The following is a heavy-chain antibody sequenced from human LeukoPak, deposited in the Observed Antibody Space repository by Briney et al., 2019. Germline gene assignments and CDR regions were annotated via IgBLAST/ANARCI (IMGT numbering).Heavy chain of an antibody. Sequence: GGSLRLSCAASGFTFSSYSMNWVRQAPGKGLEWVSYISSSSSTIYYADSVKGRFTISRDNAKNSLYLQMNSLRAEDTAVYYCAELGTTMIGGVWGKGTTVTISS. V-gene: IGHV3-48*04. CDR3: AELGTTMIGGV. CDR1: GFTFSSYS. D-gene: IGHD3-10*02. J-gene: IGHJ6*04. CDR2: ISSSSSTI.